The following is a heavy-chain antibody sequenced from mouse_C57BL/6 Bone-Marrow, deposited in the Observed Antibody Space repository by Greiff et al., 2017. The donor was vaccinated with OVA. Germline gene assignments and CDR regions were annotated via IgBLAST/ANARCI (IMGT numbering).Heavy chain of an antibody. V-gene: IGHV3-6*01. CDR1: GYSITSGYY. D-gene: IGHD1-1*01. Sequence: EVQLQESGPGLVKPSQSLSLTCSVTGYSITSGYYWNWIRQFPGNKLEWMGYISYDGSNNYNPSLKNRISIPRDTSKNQFFLKLNSVTTEDTATYYCARATTVVARYFDYWGQGTTLTVSS. CDR2: ISYDGSN. J-gene: IGHJ2*01. CDR3: ARATTVVARYFDY.